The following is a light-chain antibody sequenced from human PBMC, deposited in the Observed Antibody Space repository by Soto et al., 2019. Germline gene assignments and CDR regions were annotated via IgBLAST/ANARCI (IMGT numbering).Light chain of an antibody. CDR2: KAS. CDR3: QQLNSYPLT. V-gene: IGKV1-5*03. CDR1: QTISSW. J-gene: IGKJ3*01. Sequence: DIQMTQSPSTLSGSVGDRVTITCRASQTISSWLAWYQQKPGKAPKLLIYKASTLKSGFPSRFSGSGSGTEFTLTISSLQPEDFATYYCQQLNSYPLTFGPGTKVDIK.